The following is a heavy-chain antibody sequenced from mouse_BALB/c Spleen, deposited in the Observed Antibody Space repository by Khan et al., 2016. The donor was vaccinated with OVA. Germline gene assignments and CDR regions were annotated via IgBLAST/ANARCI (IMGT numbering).Heavy chain of an antibody. CDR2: IWSDGSS. CDR1: GFSLTNYG. D-gene: IGHD2-10*01. Sequence: VQLKESGPGLVAPSQSLSITCTISGFSLTNYGVHWVRQPPGKGLEWLVVIWSDGSSTYNSALKSRLTISKDNSTSHVFLQMTSLQTADTAMYFWAGQPYYHYNVMDYWGQGTSVTVSS. J-gene: IGHJ4*01. V-gene: IGHV2-6-1*01. CDR3: AGQPYYHYNVMDY.